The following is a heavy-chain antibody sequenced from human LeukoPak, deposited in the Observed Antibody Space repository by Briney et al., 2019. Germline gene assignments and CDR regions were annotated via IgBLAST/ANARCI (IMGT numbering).Heavy chain of an antibody. D-gene: IGHD4/OR15-4a*01. CDR2: INPKSGGT. Sequence: ASVKVSCKASGYTFTGYYMHWVRQAHGLGFEWMGWINPKSGGTSYPQKFQGRLTMTRDTSISTAYMELSRLRSDDTAVYYCVPSANYYYFDYWGQGTLVTVSS. CDR1: GYTFTGYY. CDR3: VPSANYYYFDY. V-gene: IGHV1-2*02. J-gene: IGHJ4*02.